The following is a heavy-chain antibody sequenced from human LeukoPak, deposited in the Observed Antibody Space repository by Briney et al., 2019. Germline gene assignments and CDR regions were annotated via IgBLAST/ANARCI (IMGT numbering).Heavy chain of an antibody. J-gene: IGHJ6*03. V-gene: IGHV1-69*05. CDR3: ARAHRDIVVVPAAIAYMDV. D-gene: IGHD2-2*01. CDR1: GGTFSSYA. Sequence: SVKVSCKASGGTFSSYAISWVRQALGQGLEWMGGIIPIFGTANYAQKFQGRVTITTDESTSTAYMELSSLRSEDTAVYYCARAHRDIVVVPAAIAYMDVWGKGTTVTVSS. CDR2: IIPIFGTA.